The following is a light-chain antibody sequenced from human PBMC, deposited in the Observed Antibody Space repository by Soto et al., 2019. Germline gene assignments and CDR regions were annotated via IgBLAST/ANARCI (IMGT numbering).Light chain of an antibody. CDR3: SSYTSSSTSYV. CDR1: SRDVGSYDY. Sequence: QSALTQPASVSGSPGQSITISCTGTSRDVGSYDYVSWYQHHPGKAPKLRIYDVSNLPSGVSNRFSGSKSGNTASLTISGLQGEDEADYYCSSYTSSSTSYVFGTGTKLTVL. V-gene: IGLV2-14*03. CDR2: DVS. J-gene: IGLJ1*01.